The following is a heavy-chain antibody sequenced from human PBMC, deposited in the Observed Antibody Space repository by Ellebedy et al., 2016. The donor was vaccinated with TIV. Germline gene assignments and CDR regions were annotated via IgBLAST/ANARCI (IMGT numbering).Heavy chain of an antibody. CDR1: GFTFSSYA. J-gene: IGHJ4*02. Sequence: GESLKISCTVSGFTFSSYAMGWVRQAPGGGLEWVSPISPTGDSTYYAESVEGRFTISRDNFKNTLYLQMNSLRVDDTAMYYCAKFRGFSWFGDFTDYWGQGTLVTVSS. D-gene: IGHD3-10*01. V-gene: IGHV3-23*01. CDR3: AKFRGFSWFGDFTDY. CDR2: ISPTGDST.